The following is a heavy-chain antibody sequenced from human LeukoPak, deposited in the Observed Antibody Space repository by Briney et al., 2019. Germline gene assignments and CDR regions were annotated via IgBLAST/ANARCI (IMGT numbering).Heavy chain of an antibody. CDR1: GFTFSSYT. CDR2: ITTSDGNT. CDR3: AKKAVAGSFDF. J-gene: IGHJ4*02. Sequence: GGSLRLSCAASGFTFSSYTMSWVRRAPGKGLEWVSTITTSDGNTYYADSGKGRFTVSRDNSKNTLFLQMNSLRAEDTAVYYCAKKAVAGSFDFWGQGTLVTVSS. V-gene: IGHV3-23*01. D-gene: IGHD6-19*01.